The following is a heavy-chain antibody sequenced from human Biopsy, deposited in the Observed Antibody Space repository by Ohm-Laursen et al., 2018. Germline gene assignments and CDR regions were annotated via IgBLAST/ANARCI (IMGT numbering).Heavy chain of an antibody. CDR3: ARDQSGLRGINWYFDL. V-gene: IGHV3-33*01. CDR1: GFTFSNYG. D-gene: IGHD5/OR15-5a*01. CDR2: IWYDGSNK. J-gene: IGHJ2*01. Sequence: SLRLSCAASGFTFSNYGMHWVRQAPGKGLEWVALIWYDGSNKNSEDSVKGRFTVSRDNSKNTLFLQMNNLRAEDTAMYYCARDQSGLRGINWYFDLWGRGTLVTVSS.